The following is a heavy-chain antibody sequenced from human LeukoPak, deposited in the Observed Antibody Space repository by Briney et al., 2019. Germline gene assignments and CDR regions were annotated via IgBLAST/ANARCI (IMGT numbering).Heavy chain of an antibody. J-gene: IGHJ6*02. Sequence: PGGSLRLSCAASGFTFSSNAMHWVRQAPGKGLEWVSYISSSSSTIYYADSVKGRFTISRDNAKNSLYLQMNSLRAEDTAVYYCARALGYCSGGSCSSTYYYYYYGMDVWGQGTTVTVSS. V-gene: IGHV3-48*04. CDR2: ISSSSSTI. D-gene: IGHD2-15*01. CDR1: GFTFSSNA. CDR3: ARALGYCSGGSCSSTYYYYYYGMDV.